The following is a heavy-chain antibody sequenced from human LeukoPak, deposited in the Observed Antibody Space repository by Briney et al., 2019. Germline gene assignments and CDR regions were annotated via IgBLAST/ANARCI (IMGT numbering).Heavy chain of an antibody. J-gene: IGHJ4*02. CDR3: GRGFDLVTNFDY. CDR2: IYYSGST. CDR1: GVSISSYY. Sequence: PSETLSLTCTVSGVSISSYYWSWIRQPPGEGLEWIGYIYYSGSTNYNPSLKSRVTISVDTSKNQFSLKLSSVTAADTAVYYCGRGFDLVTNFDYWGQGTLVTVSS. D-gene: IGHD6-6*01. V-gene: IGHV4-59*01.